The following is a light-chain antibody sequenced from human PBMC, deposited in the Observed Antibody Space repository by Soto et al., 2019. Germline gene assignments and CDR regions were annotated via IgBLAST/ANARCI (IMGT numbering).Light chain of an antibody. CDR3: MQALQTPFT. Sequence: DIVMSQSPLSLPVTPGEPASISCRSGESLLHGNGYNYLDWYLQKPGQSPQLLIYLGSTRASGVPDRFSDSGSGTDFTLKISRVEAEDVGVYFCMQALQTPFTFGPGTKVEIK. CDR1: ESLLHGNGYNY. J-gene: IGKJ3*01. V-gene: IGKV2-28*01. CDR2: LGS.